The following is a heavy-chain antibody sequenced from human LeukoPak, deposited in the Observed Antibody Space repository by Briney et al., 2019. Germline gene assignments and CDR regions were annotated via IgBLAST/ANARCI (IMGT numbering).Heavy chain of an antibody. CDR3: AKGLRTGVGPYMGYHYYMDV. CDR2: IRYDKSNK. Sequence: GGSLRLSCAASGFTFSSYGMHWVRQAPGKGLEWVAFIRYDKSNKYYADSVKGRFTISRDNSYNTVSLQMNSLRDEDTGVYYCAKGLRTGVGPYMGYHYYMDVWGKGATVTVSS. V-gene: IGHV3-30*02. D-gene: IGHD3-16*01. J-gene: IGHJ6*03. CDR1: GFTFSSYG.